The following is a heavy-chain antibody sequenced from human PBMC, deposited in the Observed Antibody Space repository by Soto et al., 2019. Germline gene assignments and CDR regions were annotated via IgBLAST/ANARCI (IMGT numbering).Heavy chain of an antibody. D-gene: IGHD3-22*01. Sequence: GGSLRLSCAASGFTFSSYAMHWVRQAPGKGLEWVAVISYDGSNKYYADSVKGRFTISRVNSKNTLYLQMNSLRAEDTAVYYCARDYYDSSGLDYWGQGTLVTVSS. J-gene: IGHJ4*02. CDR3: ARDYYDSSGLDY. CDR2: ISYDGSNK. CDR1: GFTFSSYA. V-gene: IGHV3-30-3*01.